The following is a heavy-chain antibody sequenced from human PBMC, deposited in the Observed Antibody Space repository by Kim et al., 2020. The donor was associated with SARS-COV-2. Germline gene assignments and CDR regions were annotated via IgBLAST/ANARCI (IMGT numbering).Heavy chain of an antibody. D-gene: IGHD3-22*01. CDR2: ISAYNGNT. V-gene: IGHV1-18*01. Sequence: ASVKVSCKASGYIFTSYGISWVRQAPGQGLEWMGWISAYNGNTNYAQKLQGRVTMTTDTSTSTAYMELRSLRSDDTAVYYCARDPPEYDSSGYYYPTLDYWGQGTLVTVSS. J-gene: IGHJ4*02. CDR3: ARDPPEYDSSGYYYPTLDY. CDR1: GYIFTSYG.